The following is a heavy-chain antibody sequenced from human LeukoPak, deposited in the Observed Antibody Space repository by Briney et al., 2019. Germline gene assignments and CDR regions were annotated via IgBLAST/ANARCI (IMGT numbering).Heavy chain of an antibody. CDR2: IIPIFGTA. CDR1: GGTFSSYA. J-gene: IGHJ4*02. Sequence: SVKVSCKASGGTFSSYAISWVRQAPGQGLERMGRIIPIFGTANYAQKFQGRVTITTDESTSTAYMELSSLRSEDTAVYYCTMVRGVTSWRLDYWGQGTLVTVSS. D-gene: IGHD3-10*01. V-gene: IGHV1-69*05. CDR3: TMVRGVTSWRLDY.